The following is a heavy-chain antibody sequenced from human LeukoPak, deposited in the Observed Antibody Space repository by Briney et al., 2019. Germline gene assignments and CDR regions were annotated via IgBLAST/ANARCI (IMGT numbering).Heavy chain of an antibody. Sequence: ASVKVSCKASGYTFTSYDINWVRQAPGQGLEWMGLINHTGGSTGYAQKLQGRVKMTRDMSKSTDYMELSSLRSEDTAIYYCARDNSVGDNAWWFDPWGQGTLVTVSS. CDR1: GYTFTSYD. CDR2: INHTGGST. V-gene: IGHV1-46*01. D-gene: IGHD1-26*01. CDR3: ARDNSVGDNAWWFDP. J-gene: IGHJ5*02.